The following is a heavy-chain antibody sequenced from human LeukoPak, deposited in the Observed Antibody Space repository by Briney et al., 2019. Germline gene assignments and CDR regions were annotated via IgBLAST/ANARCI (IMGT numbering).Heavy chain of an antibody. V-gene: IGHV3-30*18. CDR2: ISYDGTDK. CDR3: AKDAMTLENRWNYRSKSDHEY. D-gene: IGHD1-7*01. CDR1: GFNFRSYG. Sequence: GGSLRLSCAASGFNFRSYGMQWVRQAPGKGLEWVTLISYDGTDKYYAASVRGRFTISRDNSKNTLYLQMDNLRAEDSGTYYCAKDAMTLENRWNYRSKSDHEYWGQGTLVTVSS. J-gene: IGHJ4*02.